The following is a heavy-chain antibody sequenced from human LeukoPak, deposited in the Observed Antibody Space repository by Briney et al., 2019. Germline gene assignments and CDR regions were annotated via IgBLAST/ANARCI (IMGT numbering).Heavy chain of an antibody. J-gene: IGHJ4*02. V-gene: IGHV4-38-2*02. CDR1: GYSISSGYY. CDR2: IYYSGST. CDR3: ARDRIRFLEWLPHYFDY. D-gene: IGHD3-3*01. Sequence: KPSETLSLTCTVSGYSISSGYYWGWIRQPPGQGLEWIGSIYYSGSTYYNPSLKSRITISVDTSKNHFSLKLSSVTAADTAVYYCARDRIRFLEWLPHYFDYWGQGTLVTVSS.